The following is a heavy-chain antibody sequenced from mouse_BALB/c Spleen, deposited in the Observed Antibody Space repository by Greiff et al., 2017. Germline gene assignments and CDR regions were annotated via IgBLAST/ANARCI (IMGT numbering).Heavy chain of an antibody. D-gene: IGHD2-1*01. CDR2: IYPGDGST. CDR3: ARDCGNYSFAY. J-gene: IGHJ3*01. Sequence: VKLMESGPELVKPGASVKMSCKASGYTFTSYYIHWVKQRPGQGLEWIGWIYPGDGSTKYNEKFKGKTTLTADKSSSTAYMLLSSLTSEDSAIYFCARDCGNYSFAYWGQGTLVTVSA. CDR1: GYTFTSYY. V-gene: IGHV1S56*01.